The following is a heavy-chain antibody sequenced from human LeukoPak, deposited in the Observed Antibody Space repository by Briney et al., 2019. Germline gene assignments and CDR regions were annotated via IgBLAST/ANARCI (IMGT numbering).Heavy chain of an antibody. CDR1: GFTVSSSY. D-gene: IGHD3-10*01. V-gene: IGHV3-53*01. Sequence: GGSLRLSCAASGFTVSSSYMTWVRQAPGKGLEWVSVIRSGGSTVYADSVRGRFTISRDNSKNTLYLQLNSLRAEDTAVYYCAREGSGRTAYNDGLDVWGQGTMVTVSS. CDR2: IRSGGST. J-gene: IGHJ3*01. CDR3: AREGSGRTAYNDGLDV.